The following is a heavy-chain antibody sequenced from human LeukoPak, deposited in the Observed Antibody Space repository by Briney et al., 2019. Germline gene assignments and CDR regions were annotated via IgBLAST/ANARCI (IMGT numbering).Heavy chain of an antibody. V-gene: IGHV4-38-2*02. D-gene: IGHD6-6*01. CDR2: IHHSGST. J-gene: IGHJ3*02. Sequence: PSETLSLTCTVSGYSISSGYYWGWIRQPPGKGLEWIGSIHHSGSTYYNPSLKSRVTISVDTSKNLFSLNMSSVTAADTAVYYCARARVFAFDIWGQGTMVTVSS. CDR3: ARARVFAFDI. CDR1: GYSISSGYY.